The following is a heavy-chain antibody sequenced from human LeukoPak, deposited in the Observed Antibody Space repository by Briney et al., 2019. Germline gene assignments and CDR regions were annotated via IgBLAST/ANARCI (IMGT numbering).Heavy chain of an antibody. CDR2: ISGSGGST. D-gene: IGHD3-22*01. J-gene: IGHJ4*02. V-gene: IGHV3-23*01. Sequence: GGSLRLPCAASGFTFSSYAMSWVRQAPGKGLEWVSAISGSGGSTYYADSVKGRFTISRDNSKNTLYLQMNSLRAEDTAVYYCAKDGEYYYDSSGYHDYWGQGTLVTVSS. CDR1: GFTFSSYA. CDR3: AKDGEYYYDSSGYHDY.